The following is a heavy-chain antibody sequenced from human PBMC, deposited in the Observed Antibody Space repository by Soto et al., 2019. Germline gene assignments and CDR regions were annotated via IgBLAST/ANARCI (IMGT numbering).Heavy chain of an antibody. CDR1: GFSLSTSW. CDR2: IMQDGSDK. J-gene: IGHJ6*02. Sequence: EVQLVESGGGLVQPGGSLRLSCTASGFSLSTSWMTWVRQAPGKGLEWVANIMQDGSDKYYVDSVKGRFTISRDNAKNSLDLQMTSLRAEEAGVYCSASKRLYCYGLDVWGQGTTVTVSS. V-gene: IGHV3-7*01. CDR3: ASKRLYCYGLDV. D-gene: IGHD6-25*01.